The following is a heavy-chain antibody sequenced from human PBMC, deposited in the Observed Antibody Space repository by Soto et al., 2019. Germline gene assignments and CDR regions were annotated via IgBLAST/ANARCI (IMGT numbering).Heavy chain of an antibody. CDR2: IYYSGST. CDR1: GGSISSSSYY. J-gene: IGHJ4*02. D-gene: IGHD6-19*01. CDR3: ARHDGTSIAVAGRLDY. Sequence: SETLSLTCTVSGGSISSSSYYWGWIRQPPGKGLEWIGSIYYSGSTYYNPSLKSRVTISVDTSKNQFSLKLSSVTAADTAVYYCARHDGTSIAVAGRLDYWGQGTLVTVSS. V-gene: IGHV4-39*01.